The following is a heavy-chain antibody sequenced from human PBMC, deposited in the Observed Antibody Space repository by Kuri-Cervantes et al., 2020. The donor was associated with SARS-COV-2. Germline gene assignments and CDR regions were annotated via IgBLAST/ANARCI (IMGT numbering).Heavy chain of an antibody. CDR1: GLTFSSYA. V-gene: IGHV3-30*04. CDR2: ISYDGSNK. D-gene: IGHD6-19*01. J-gene: IGHJ6*02. CDR3: AKDLVRASSGWQGYYYYYGMDV. Sequence: GGSLRLSCSASGLTFSSYAMHWVRQAPGKGLEWVAVISYDGSNKYYADSVKGRFTISRDNSKNTLYLQMNSLRAEDTAVYYCAKDLVRASSGWQGYYYYYGMDVWGQGTAVTVSS.